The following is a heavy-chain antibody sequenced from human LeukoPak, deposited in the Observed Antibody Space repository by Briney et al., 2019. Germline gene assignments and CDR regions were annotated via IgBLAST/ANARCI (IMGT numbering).Heavy chain of an antibody. D-gene: IGHD3-22*01. Sequence: GGSLRLSCAASGFTFSDYYMSWIGHAPGKGLEGVSYISSSSSYTNYADSVKGRFTISRDNAKNSLYLQMNSLRAEDTAVYYCARDHRYDGQTPEIDYWGQGTLVTVSS. J-gene: IGHJ4*02. CDR1: GFTFSDYY. CDR3: ARDHRYDGQTPEIDY. V-gene: IGHV3-11*05. CDR2: ISSSSSYT.